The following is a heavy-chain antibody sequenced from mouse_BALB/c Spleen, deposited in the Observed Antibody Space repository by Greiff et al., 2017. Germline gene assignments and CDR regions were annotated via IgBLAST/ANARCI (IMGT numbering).Heavy chain of an antibody. CDR1: GYSITSDYA. J-gene: IGHJ1*01. Sequence: EVQLQQSGPGLVKPSQSLSLTCTVTGYSITSDYAWNWIRQFPGNKLEWMGYISYSGSTSYNPSLKSRISITRDTSKNQFFLQLNSVTTEDTATYYCARDGYYPNWYFDVWGAGTTVTVSS. V-gene: IGHV3-2*02. CDR2: ISYSGST. D-gene: IGHD2-3*01. CDR3: ARDGYYPNWYFDV.